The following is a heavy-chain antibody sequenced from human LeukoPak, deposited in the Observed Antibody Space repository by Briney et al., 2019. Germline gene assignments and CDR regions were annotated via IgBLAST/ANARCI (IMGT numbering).Heavy chain of an antibody. Sequence: ASVKVSCTASGYTFTPYGISWGRQAPGHGLEWMGWISAYNGNTNYAQKLQGRVTMTTDTSTSTAYMELRSLRSDDTAVYYCARAGTEYYDFWSGYSPLVMDVWGQGTTVTVSS. J-gene: IGHJ6*02. CDR3: ARAGTEYYDFWSGYSPLVMDV. D-gene: IGHD3-3*01. CDR1: GYTFTPYG. CDR2: ISAYNGNT. V-gene: IGHV1-18*01.